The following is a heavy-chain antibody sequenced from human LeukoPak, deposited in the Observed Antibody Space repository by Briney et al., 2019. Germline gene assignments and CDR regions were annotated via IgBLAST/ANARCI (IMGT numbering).Heavy chain of an antibody. CDR3: ATGSHRGYCPTSNCYTVDY. CDR2: MNPDRGNT. D-gene: IGHD2-2*02. CDR1: RYTFTSYD. J-gene: IGHJ4*01. V-gene: IGHV1-8*01. Sequence: GASVKVSCKAARYTFTSYDINWVRQAPGQGLEWMGWMNPDRGNTGYAQKFQGRVSMTRNTSISTAHMELGGLTSDETAVYFCATGSHRGYCPTSNCYTVDYWGQGTLVSVSS.